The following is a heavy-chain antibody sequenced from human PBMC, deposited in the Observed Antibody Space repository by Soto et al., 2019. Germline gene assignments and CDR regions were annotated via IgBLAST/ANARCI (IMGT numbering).Heavy chain of an antibody. CDR1: GGSISSGGYS. V-gene: IGHV4-30-2*01. Sequence: SETLSLTCAVSGGSISSGGYSWSWIRQPPGKGLDWIGYIYHSGSTYYNPSLKSRVTISVDTSKNQFSLKLSSVTAADTAVYYCAREGAAPYYYYGMDVWGQGTTVTVSS. CDR3: AREGAAPYYYYGMDV. CDR2: IYHSGST. D-gene: IGHD6-6*01. J-gene: IGHJ6*02.